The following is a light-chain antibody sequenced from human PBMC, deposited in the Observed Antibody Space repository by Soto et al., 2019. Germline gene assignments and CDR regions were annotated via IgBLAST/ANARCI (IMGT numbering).Light chain of an antibody. CDR2: GAS. CDR3: QQSYGTPIT. Sequence: DIVLTQSPGPLSLSPGERATLSCTSSQSVSSSYLAWYQQKTGQAPRLIIYGASSRAIGIPDRFSGSGSGTDCTLTITSLQPEDFATYYCQQSYGTPITFGQGTRLEI. J-gene: IGKJ5*01. CDR1: QSVSSSY. V-gene: IGKV3-20*01.